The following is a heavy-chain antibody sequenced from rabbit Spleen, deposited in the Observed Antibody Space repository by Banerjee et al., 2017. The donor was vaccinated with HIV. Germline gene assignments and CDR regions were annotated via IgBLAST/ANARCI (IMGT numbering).Heavy chain of an antibody. D-gene: IGHD6-1*01. V-gene: IGHV1S45*01. CDR1: GFDLSSSYD. CDR3: ARDFGTYDYIDVYFNL. J-gene: IGHJ4*01. CDR2: IYSGNDRT. Sequence: QQQLVESGGGLVKPEGSLTLTCKASGFDLSSSYDMCWVRQPPGKGLEWIGCIYSGNDRTYYASWAKGRFTISKTSSTTVTLQMTSLTAADTATYFCARDFGTYDYIDVYFNLWGPGTLVTVS.